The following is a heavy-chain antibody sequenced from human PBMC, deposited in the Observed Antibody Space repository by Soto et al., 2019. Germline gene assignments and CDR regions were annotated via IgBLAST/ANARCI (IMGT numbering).Heavy chain of an antibody. V-gene: IGHV4-39*01. Sequence: QLQLQESGPGLVRPSETLSLTCTVSGGSISSLTYNWGWIRQPPGKGLEWIGNIYYSGSPYYNPSLKSRVTISVDTSKNQFSLRLRSVTAADTALYYCARHTMTTVTPFTSWGQGTLVTVSS. CDR1: GGSISSLTYN. CDR2: IYYSGSP. D-gene: IGHD4-17*01. CDR3: ARHTMTTVTPFTS. J-gene: IGHJ5*02.